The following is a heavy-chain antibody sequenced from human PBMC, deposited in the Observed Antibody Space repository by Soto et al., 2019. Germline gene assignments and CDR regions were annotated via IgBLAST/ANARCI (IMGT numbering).Heavy chain of an antibody. J-gene: IGHJ4*02. CDR2: INHSGST. V-gene: IGHV4-34*01. CDR1: GGSFSGYY. Sequence: QVQLQQWGAGLLKPSETLSLTCAVYGGSFSGYYWSWIRQPLGKGLEWIGEINHSGSTNYNPSLKSRVTISVDTSKNQFSLKLSSVTAADTAVYYCARGPVLRFLEWLSQGYFDYWGQGTLVTVSS. CDR3: ARGPVLRFLEWLSQGYFDY. D-gene: IGHD3-3*01.